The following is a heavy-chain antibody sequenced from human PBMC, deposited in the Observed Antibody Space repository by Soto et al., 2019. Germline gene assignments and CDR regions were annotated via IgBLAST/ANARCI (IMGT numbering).Heavy chain of an antibody. CDR2: ISYDGSNK. CDR1: GFTFSSYG. Sequence: QVQLVESGGGVVQPGRSLRLSCAASGFTFSSYGMHWVRQAPGKGLEWVAVISYDGSNKYYADSVKGRFTISRDNSKNTLYLQMNSLRAEDTAVYYCAKDTVYYDILTGYHRVYGMDVWGQGTTVTVFS. D-gene: IGHD3-9*01. J-gene: IGHJ6*02. CDR3: AKDTVYYDILTGYHRVYGMDV. V-gene: IGHV3-30*18.